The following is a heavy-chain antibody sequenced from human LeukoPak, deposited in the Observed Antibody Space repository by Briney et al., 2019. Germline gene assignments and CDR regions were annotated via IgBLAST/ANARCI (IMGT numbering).Heavy chain of an antibody. V-gene: IGHV3-30*18. Sequence: GGSLRLSCAASGFTFSSYGMHWVRQAPGKGLEWVAVISYDGSNKYYADSVKGRFTISRDNSKNTLYLQMNSLRAEDTAVYYCAKDHKYSSSRWVINTDHYWGQGTLVTVSS. CDR2: ISYDGSNK. D-gene: IGHD6-6*01. J-gene: IGHJ4*02. CDR3: AKDHKYSSSRWVINTDHY. CDR1: GFTFSSYG.